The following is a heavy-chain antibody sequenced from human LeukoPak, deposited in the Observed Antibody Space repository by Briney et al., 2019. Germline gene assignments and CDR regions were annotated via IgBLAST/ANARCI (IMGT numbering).Heavy chain of an antibody. CDR2: IYSGGST. V-gene: IGHV3-53*01. CDR1: GFTFSSNY. D-gene: IGHD1-26*01. Sequence: GGSLRLSCAASGFTFSSNYMSWVRQAPGKGLEWVSVIYSGGSTYYADSVKGRFTISRDNSKNTLYLQMNSLRAEDTAVYYCARDGGGSYVFDYWGQGTLVTVSS. J-gene: IGHJ4*02. CDR3: ARDGGGSYVFDY.